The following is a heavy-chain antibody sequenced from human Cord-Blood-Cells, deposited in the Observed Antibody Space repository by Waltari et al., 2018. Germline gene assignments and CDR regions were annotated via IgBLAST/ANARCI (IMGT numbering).Heavy chain of an antibody. Sequence: QVQLVESGGGVVPPGRALNLSCAASVCTFRSYGMHWVRQAPGKGLEWVAVIWYDGSNKYYADSVKGRFTISRDNSKNTLYLQMNSLRAEDTAVYYCSRDSSSGLDYWGQGTLVTVSS. D-gene: IGHD6-19*01. CDR3: SRDSSSGLDY. CDR2: IWYDGSNK. CDR1: VCTFRSYG. J-gene: IGHJ4*02. V-gene: IGHV3-33*01.